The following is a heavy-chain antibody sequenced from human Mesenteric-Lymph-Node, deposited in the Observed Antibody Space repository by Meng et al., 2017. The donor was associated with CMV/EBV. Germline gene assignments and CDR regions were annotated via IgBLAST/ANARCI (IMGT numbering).Heavy chain of an antibody. J-gene: IGHJ4*02. CDR3: ARGGNDYNNYYNY. CDR2: ISSSSRYI. Sequence: GESLKISCKASGFTFGDYVLTWVRQAPGKGLEWVSSISSSSRYIYYADSVKGRFTISRDNAKNSLYLQMNSLRAGDTAVYYCARGGNDYNNYYNYWGQGTLVTVSS. D-gene: IGHD4-11*01. CDR1: GFTFGDYV. V-gene: IGHV3-21*01.